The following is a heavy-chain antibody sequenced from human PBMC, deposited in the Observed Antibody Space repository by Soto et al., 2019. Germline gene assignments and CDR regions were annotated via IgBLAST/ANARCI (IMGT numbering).Heavy chain of an antibody. CDR3: ARPLDYYYYGMDV. J-gene: IGHJ6*02. CDR2: ISVYNGNT. V-gene: IGHV1-18*01. Sequence: GASVKVSCKASGYTFSSHGISWVRQAPGHGLEWMGWISVYNGNTNYAQKLRGRVTMTTDTSTGTAYMELRRLRSGDTAVYYCARPLDYYYYGMDVWGQGTTVTVSS. CDR1: GYTFSSHG.